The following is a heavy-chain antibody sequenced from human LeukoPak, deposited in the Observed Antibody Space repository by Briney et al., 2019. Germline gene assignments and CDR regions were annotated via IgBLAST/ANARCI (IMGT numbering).Heavy chain of an antibody. D-gene: IGHD1-26*01. CDR1: GGSFSGYY. Sequence: SETLSLTCAVYGGSFSGYYWSWIRQPPGKGLEWIGEINHSGSTNYNPSLKSRVTISVDTSKNHFSLRLSSVTAAHTAVYYCARDREVGATGYYFDYWGQGTLVTVSS. V-gene: IGHV4-34*01. CDR2: INHSGST. J-gene: IGHJ4*02. CDR3: ARDREVGATGYYFDY.